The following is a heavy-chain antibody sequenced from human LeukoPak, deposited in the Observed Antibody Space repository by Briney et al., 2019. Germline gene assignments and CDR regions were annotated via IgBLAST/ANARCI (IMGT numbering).Heavy chain of an antibody. D-gene: IGHD2-21*02. Sequence: GASVKVSCKASGYRFISNYIQWVRQAPGLGPELMGWMHPGNGNTRYAEKFQGRVTMTRDTSINTAYMDLSSLRSDDTAVYYCAREGSYCVGGDCYSFDFWGQGTLITVSS. J-gene: IGHJ4*02. CDR1: GYRFISNY. CDR3: AREGSYCVGGDCYSFDF. V-gene: IGHV1-2*02. CDR2: MHPGNGNT.